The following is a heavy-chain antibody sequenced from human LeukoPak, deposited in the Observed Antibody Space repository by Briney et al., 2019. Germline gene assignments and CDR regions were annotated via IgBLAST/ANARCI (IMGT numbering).Heavy chain of an antibody. CDR1: GGSISSYY. Sequence: SETLSLTCTVSGGSISSYYWSWLRQPPGKGLEWIGYIYYSGSTNYNPSLKSRVTISVDTSKNQFSLKLSSVTAADTAVYYCASRTWETYQRLAEERFDPWGQGTLVTVSS. D-gene: IGHD2-2*01. CDR2: IYYSGST. J-gene: IGHJ5*02. CDR3: ASRTWETYQRLAEERFDP. V-gene: IGHV4-59*08.